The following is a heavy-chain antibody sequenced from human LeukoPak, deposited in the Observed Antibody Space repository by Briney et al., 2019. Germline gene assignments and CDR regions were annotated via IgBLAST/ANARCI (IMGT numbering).Heavy chain of an antibody. CDR3: AKGGGSYENNWFDP. D-gene: IGHD1-26*01. CDR2: ISGSGGST. CDR1: GFTFSSYA. J-gene: IGHJ5*02. Sequence: PGGSLRLSCAASGFTFSSYAMSWVRQAPGKGLEWVSAISGSGGSTYYADSVKGRFTISRDNSKNTLYLQMNTLRAEDTAVYYCAKGGGSYENNWFDPWGQGTLVTVSS. V-gene: IGHV3-23*01.